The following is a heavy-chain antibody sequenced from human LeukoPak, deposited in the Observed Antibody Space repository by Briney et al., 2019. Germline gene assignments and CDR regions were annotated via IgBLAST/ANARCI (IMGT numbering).Heavy chain of an antibody. D-gene: IGHD2-2*01. Sequence: PGGSQRLSCAASGFTVSDNYMSWVRQAPGKGLEWVSVIYSGGNTYYADSVKGRFTISRDSSKNTLYLQMNSLRAEDTAVYYCARDSSSQSHYYMDFWGKGTTVTVSS. J-gene: IGHJ6*03. CDR2: IYSGGNT. CDR1: GFTVSDNY. CDR3: ARDSSSQSHYYMDF. V-gene: IGHV3-53*01.